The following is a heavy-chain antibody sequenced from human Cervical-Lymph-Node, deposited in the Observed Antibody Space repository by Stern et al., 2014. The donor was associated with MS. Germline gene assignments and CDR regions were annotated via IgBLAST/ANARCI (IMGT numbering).Heavy chain of an antibody. D-gene: IGHD3-16*02. CDR1: GYSFTTYW. CDR2: IYPGNSDT. Sequence: MQLVQSGAEMKKPGESLKISCKGYGYSFTTYWIGWVRQMPGKGLEWMGMIYPGNSDTRYSPSFQGQVPISADKPISTAYLQWNSLKASDTAMYYCARHSVSSVGGMDVWGQGTTVTVSS. J-gene: IGHJ6*02. CDR3: ARHSVSSVGGMDV. V-gene: IGHV5-51*04.